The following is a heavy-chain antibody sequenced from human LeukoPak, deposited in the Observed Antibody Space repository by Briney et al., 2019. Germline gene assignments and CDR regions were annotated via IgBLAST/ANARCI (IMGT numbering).Heavy chain of an antibody. J-gene: IGHJ4*02. V-gene: IGHV3-74*01. CDR2: IRSDGRTT. Sequence: GSLRLSCAVSGFTFSTYWMHWVRQAPEKGLVWVSHIRSDGRTTTYADSVKGRFTISRDNAKNTLYLQMNSLRAEDTAVYYCARDRGYTQDYWGQGTLVTVSS. CDR3: ARDRGYTQDY. D-gene: IGHD5-12*01. CDR1: GFTFSTYW.